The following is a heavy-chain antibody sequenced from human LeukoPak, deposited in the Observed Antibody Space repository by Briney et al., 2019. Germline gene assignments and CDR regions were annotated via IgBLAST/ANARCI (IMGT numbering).Heavy chain of an antibody. Sequence: GGSLRLSCAASGFTFNNSEMKWVRQAPGKGLEWLSYISSGAITIHYADSVKGRFTISRDNVKNSLYLQMNSLRAEDTAVYYCATFGGFPDYWGQGTLVTVSS. CDR2: ISSGAITI. D-gene: IGHD2-15*01. CDR3: ATFGGFPDY. V-gene: IGHV3-48*03. J-gene: IGHJ4*02. CDR1: GFTFNNSE.